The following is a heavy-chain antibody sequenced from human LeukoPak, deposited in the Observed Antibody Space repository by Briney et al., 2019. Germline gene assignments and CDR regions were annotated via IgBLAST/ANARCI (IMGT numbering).Heavy chain of an antibody. V-gene: IGHV3-15*01. J-gene: IGHJ4*02. CDR3: TTKDPTAMVPH. D-gene: IGHD5-18*01. Sequence: GGSLRLSCAASGFTFSNAWMSWVRQAPGKGLEWVGHIKSKTDGGTTDYAAPVKGRFTISRDDSKNTLYLQMNSLKTEDTAVYYCTTKDPTAMVPHWGQGTLVTVSS. CDR1: GFTFSNAW. CDR2: IKSKTDGGTT.